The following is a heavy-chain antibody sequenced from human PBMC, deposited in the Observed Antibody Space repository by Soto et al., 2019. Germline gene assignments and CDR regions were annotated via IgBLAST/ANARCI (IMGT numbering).Heavy chain of an antibody. V-gene: IGHV1-46*01. Sequence: GASVKVSCKASGYIFTNYNMHWVRQAPGQGLEWMGIINPSGGSTSYVQKFQGRVTMTRDTSTSTVYMELSSLRSEDTAVYYCARGYYDSSAYSYFDCWGQGTLVTVSS. CDR2: INPSGGST. CDR1: GYIFTNYN. D-gene: IGHD3-22*01. J-gene: IGHJ4*02. CDR3: ARGYYDSSAYSYFDC.